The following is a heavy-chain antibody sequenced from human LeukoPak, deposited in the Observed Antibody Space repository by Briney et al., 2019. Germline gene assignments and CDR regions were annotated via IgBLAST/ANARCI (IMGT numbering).Heavy chain of an antibody. CDR1: AFTFSSYG. V-gene: IGHV3-30*18. CDR3: AKDRHPARTDGYYYDF. D-gene: IGHD3-3*01. Sequence: GGSLRLSCAASAFTFSSYGMHWVRQAPGKGLERVAVISYDANVKNYADSVKGRFTISRDNSKNTLFLQMNSLRGEDTAVYYCAKDRHPARTDGYYYDFWGQGTLVTVSS. J-gene: IGHJ4*02. CDR2: ISYDANVK.